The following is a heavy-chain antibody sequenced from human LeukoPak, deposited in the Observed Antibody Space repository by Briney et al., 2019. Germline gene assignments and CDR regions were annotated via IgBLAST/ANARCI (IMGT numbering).Heavy chain of an antibody. CDR1: GVSLSSSPYY. D-gene: IGHD2-2*01. Sequence: PSETLSLTCTVSGVSLSSSPYYWGWIRPPPGKGLEWIGTIYDSGNTNYNPSLRRRLTISVDTSRNQFSLKLSSVTAADTAVYYCARHDCGSSRCSVVWFDPGGQGTLVTVSS. V-gene: IGHV4-39*01. J-gene: IGHJ5*02. CDR3: ARHDCGSSRCSVVWFDP. CDR2: IYDSGNT.